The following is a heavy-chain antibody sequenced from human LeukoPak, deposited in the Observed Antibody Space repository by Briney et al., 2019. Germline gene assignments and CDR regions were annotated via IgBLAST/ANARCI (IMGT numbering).Heavy chain of an antibody. CDR2: ISGSGGST. V-gene: IGHV3-23*01. J-gene: IGHJ4*02. CDR3: AKQGGSSWYKYYFDY. Sequence: PGGSLRLSCAASGFTFSSYAMSWVRQAPGKGLEWVSAISGSGGSTYYADSVKGRFTISRDNSKNTLYLQMNSLRAEDTAVYYCAKQGGSSWYKYYFDYWGQGTLVTVSS. D-gene: IGHD6-13*01. CDR1: GFTFSSYA.